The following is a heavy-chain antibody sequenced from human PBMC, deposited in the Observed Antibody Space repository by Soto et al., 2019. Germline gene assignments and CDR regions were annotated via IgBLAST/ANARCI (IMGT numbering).Heavy chain of an antibody. Sequence: QVQLVQSGAEVKKPGASVKVSCKASGYTFTSYGISWVRQAPGQGLEWMGWISAYNGNTNYAQNLQGRVTMTTDTYTSTAYMELRRLRSDDTAVYYCARDASLPYGDYDPSYYYGMDEWGQGTTVTVSS. D-gene: IGHD4-17*01. V-gene: IGHV1-18*01. CDR2: ISAYNGNT. CDR3: ARDASLPYGDYDPSYYYGMDE. J-gene: IGHJ6*02. CDR1: GYTFTSYG.